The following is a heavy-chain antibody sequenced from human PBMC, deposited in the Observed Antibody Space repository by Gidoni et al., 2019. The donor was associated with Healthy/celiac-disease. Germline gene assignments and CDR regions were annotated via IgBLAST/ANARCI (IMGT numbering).Heavy chain of an antibody. J-gene: IGHJ6*02. D-gene: IGHD2-2*01. Sequence: EVQLVESGGGLVQPGGSLRLSCAASGFTFSSYEMNWVRQAPGKGLEWVSYISSSGSTIYYADSVKGRVTISRDNAKNSLYLQMNSLRAEDTAVYYCARDGFDCSSTSCFGPEMVYSSSSEGRGYYYYYGMDVWGQGTTVTVSS. CDR3: ARDGFDCSSTSCFGPEMVYSSSSEGRGYYYYYGMDV. CDR2: ISSSGSTI. V-gene: IGHV3-48*03. CDR1: GFTFSSYE.